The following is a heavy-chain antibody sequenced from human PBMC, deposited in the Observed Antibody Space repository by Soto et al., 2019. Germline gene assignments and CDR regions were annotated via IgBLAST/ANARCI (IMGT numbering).Heavy chain of an antibody. CDR1: GGTFSSYA. CDR3: ARERVPSGGYSPYWFAP. D-gene: IGHD3-22*01. Sequence: SVKVSCKASGGTFSSYAITWVRQAPGQGLEWMGGIIPIFGTANYAQKFQARVTITADESTSTAYMELSSLRSEDTAVYYCARERVPSGGYSPYWFAPGGRETLPTVP. CDR2: IIPIFGTA. J-gene: IGHJ5*02. V-gene: IGHV1-69*13.